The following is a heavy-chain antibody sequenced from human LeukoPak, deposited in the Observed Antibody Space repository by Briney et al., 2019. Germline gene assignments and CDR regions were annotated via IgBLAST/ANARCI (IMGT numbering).Heavy chain of an antibody. J-gene: IGHJ4*02. CDR1: GFTFGAYW. CDR3: ARVYCGGDCSNLRFDY. Sequence: GGSLRLSCAASGFTFGAYWMSWVRQAPGKGLEWVANIRQDASEKYYVDSVKGRFTISRDNAKSSLYLQMNSLRAEDTAVYYCARVYCGGDCSNLRFDYWGQGTLVSVSS. V-gene: IGHV3-7*04. D-gene: IGHD2-21*02. CDR2: IRQDASEK.